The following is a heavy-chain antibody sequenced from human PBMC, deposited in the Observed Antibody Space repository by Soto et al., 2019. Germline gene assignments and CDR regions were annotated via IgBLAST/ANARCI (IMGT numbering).Heavy chain of an antibody. CDR3: AKPPSPQPTLIVTTGWFDP. Sequence: QVQLQESGPELVKPSQTLSLTCTVSGGSIRDGGYYWSWIRQRPGEGLEWIGSGYYTGSTYYNPSLKSRGTISVDMSNNQFALTLNSVTAADTAVHYCAKPPSPQPTLIVTTGWFDPWGQRTLVTLSS. CDR2: GYYTGST. CDR1: GGSIRDGGYY. J-gene: IGHJ5*02. D-gene: IGHD4-4*01. V-gene: IGHV4-31*03.